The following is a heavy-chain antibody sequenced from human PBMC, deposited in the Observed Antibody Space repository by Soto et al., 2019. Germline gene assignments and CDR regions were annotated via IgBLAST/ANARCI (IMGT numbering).Heavy chain of an antibody. CDR3: ARSQGGSSSLDIYYYSYYGMDV. CDR2: VIPIFGTP. CDR1: GGTFSTYA. D-gene: IGHD2-15*01. V-gene: IGHV1-69*01. Sequence: QVQLVQSGAEVQKPGSSGKVSCKAPGGTFSTYAISWVRQAPGQGLEWMGGVIPIFGTPKYAQKFQGSVMINADESTSTGYMELRSLRSEDTALYYCARSQGGSSSLDIYYYSYYGMDVWGQGTTVTVSS. J-gene: IGHJ6*02.